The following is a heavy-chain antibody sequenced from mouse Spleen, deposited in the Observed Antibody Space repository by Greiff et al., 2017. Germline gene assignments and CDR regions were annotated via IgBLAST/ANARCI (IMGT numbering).Heavy chain of an antibody. Sequence: DVHLVESGGGLVKPGGSLKLSCAASGFTFSSYAMSWVRQTPEKRLEWVATISSGGSYTYYPDSVKGRFTISRDNAKNTLYLQMSSLRSEDTAMYYCARQRGYGNPFDYWGQGTTLTVSS. CDR1: GFTFSSYA. D-gene: IGHD2-1*01. J-gene: IGHJ2*01. CDR3: ARQRGYGNPFDY. V-gene: IGHV5-9-3*01. CDR2: ISSGGSYT.